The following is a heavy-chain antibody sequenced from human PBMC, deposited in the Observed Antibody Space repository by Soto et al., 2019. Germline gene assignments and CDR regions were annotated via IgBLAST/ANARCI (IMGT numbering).Heavy chain of an antibody. V-gene: IGHV1-18*01. CDR3: ARDYDIWGEDWFDP. Sequence: QVQLVQSGGEMKKPGASVKVSCKASGYTFTNYGISWVRQAPGQGLEWVGWISGYNGDTNYAQKFQGRVIMTTDTSTSTDYMELRTLTSDDTAVYYCARDYDIWGEDWFDPWGQGTLVTVSS. CDR2: ISGYNGDT. CDR1: GYTFTNYG. J-gene: IGHJ5*02. D-gene: IGHD3-9*01.